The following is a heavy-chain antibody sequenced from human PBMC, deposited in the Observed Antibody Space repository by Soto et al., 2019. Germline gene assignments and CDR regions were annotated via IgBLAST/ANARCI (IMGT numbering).Heavy chain of an antibody. CDR1: GITFTNYA. CDR3: AKIIGTSWSDY. Sequence: GGSLRLSCAVSGITFTNYAMSWVRQAPGKGLEWVSGISASGGTTYYAESVKGRFTISRDNSRNTLYLQMNSLRVEDTAVYFCAKIIGTSWSDYWGQGTLVTVSS. D-gene: IGHD2-2*01. J-gene: IGHJ4*02. CDR2: ISASGGTT. V-gene: IGHV3-23*01.